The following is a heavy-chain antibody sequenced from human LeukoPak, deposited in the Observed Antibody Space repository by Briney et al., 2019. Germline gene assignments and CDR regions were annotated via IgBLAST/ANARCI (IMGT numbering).Heavy chain of an antibody. CDR1: GFTFSSDW. CDR2: IKQNASDT. V-gene: IGHV3-7*01. J-gene: IGHJ6*02. Sequence: GGSLRPSCAASGFTFSSDWMHWVRQAPGKGLEWVANIKQNASDTHYVGSVKGRFTISRDNAKNPLYLQMHSLRAEDTAVYYCGRSMDAWGQGTTVTVSS. CDR3: GRSMDA.